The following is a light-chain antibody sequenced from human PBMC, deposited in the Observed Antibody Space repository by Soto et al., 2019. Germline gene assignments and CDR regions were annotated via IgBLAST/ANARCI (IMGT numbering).Light chain of an antibody. CDR1: QRITNNF. CDR2: GAS. V-gene: IGKV3-20*01. CDR3: QQYGRSPFT. J-gene: IGKJ2*01. Sequence: EIVLTQSPGTLSLSPGQRATLSCRASQRITNNFLAWFQQKPGLAPRLLIHGASTRASGVPGRFSGGGSGTDFVLTISRLVPEDFAVYFCQQYGRSPFTVGQGTKLQIK.